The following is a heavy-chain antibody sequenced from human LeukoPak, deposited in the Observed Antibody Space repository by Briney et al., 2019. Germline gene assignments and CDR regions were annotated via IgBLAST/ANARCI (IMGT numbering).Heavy chain of an antibody. CDR2: LYYSGST. Sequence: PSETLSLTCTVSGGSISSSSYYWGWIRQPPGKGLEWIGNLYYSGSTYYNPSLKSRVTISVDTSKNQFSLKLSSVTAADTAVYYCARQEAVAGTWAWFDPWGQGTLVTVSS. D-gene: IGHD6-19*01. J-gene: IGHJ5*02. CDR1: GGSISSSSYY. V-gene: IGHV4-39*01. CDR3: ARQEAVAGTWAWFDP.